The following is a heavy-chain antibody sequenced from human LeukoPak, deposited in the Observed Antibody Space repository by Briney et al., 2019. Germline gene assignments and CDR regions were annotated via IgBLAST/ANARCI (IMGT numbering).Heavy chain of an antibody. Sequence: GGSLRFSCAASAFTFRSYAMSWVRQAGGKGLEWVSAISGSGGSTYYADSVKGRFTISRDNSKNTLYLQMSSLRAEDTAVYYCAKPKDNSLYCYDYWGQGTLVTVSS. CDR2: ISGSGGST. V-gene: IGHV3-23*01. CDR3: AKPKDNSLYCYDY. CDR1: AFTFRSYA. D-gene: IGHD1-20*01. J-gene: IGHJ4*02.